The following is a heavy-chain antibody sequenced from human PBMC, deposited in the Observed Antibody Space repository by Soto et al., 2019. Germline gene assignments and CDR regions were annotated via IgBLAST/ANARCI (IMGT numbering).Heavy chain of an antibody. CDR1: GGSFSGYY. J-gene: IGHJ6*03. Sequence: PSETLSLTCAVYGGSFSGYYWSWIRQPPGKGLEWIGEINHSGSTNYNPSLKSRVTISVDTSKNQFSLKLSSVTAADTAVYYCARSPPNYYYYMDVWGKGTTVTVSS. CDR3: ARSPPNYYYYMDV. CDR2: INHSGST. V-gene: IGHV4-34*01.